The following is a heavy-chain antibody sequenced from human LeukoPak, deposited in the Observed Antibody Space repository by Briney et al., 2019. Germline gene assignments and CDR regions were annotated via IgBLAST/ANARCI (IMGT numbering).Heavy chain of an antibody. CDR3: ASITGTTSSWFDP. V-gene: IGHV4-34*01. D-gene: IGHD1-7*01. J-gene: IGHJ5*02. CDR2: INHSGST. CDR1: GGSFSGYY. Sequence: SETLSLTCAVYGGSFSGYYWSWIRQPPGKGLEWIGEINHSGSTNYNPSLKSRVTISEDTSKNQFSLKLSSVTAADTAVYYCASITGTTSSWFDPWGQGTLVTVSS.